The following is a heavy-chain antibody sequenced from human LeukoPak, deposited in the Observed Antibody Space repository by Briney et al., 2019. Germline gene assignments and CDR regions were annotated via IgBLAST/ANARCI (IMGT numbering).Heavy chain of an antibody. CDR2: VSHSDFNKSNGDIT. Sequence: SETLSLTCTVSGGSISEDYWSWIRQPPGMGLEWIGYVSHSDFNKSNGDITNYNPSLESRITTTRDTSKNQFSLKLSSMTAADTAVYYCARLIDFSGRDIRAHGMDVWGQGTTVTVSS. D-gene: IGHD6-19*01. CDR1: GGSISEDY. J-gene: IGHJ6*02. V-gene: IGHV4-59*01. CDR3: ARLIDFSGRDIRAHGMDV.